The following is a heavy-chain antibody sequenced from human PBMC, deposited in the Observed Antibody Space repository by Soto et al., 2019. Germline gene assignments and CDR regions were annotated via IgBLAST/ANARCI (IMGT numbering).Heavy chain of an antibody. CDR2: ISGSGGST. J-gene: IGHJ4*02. CDR1: GFTFSSYA. D-gene: IGHD5-12*01. Sequence: GGSLRLSCAASGFTFSSYAMSWVRQAPGKRLEWVSAISGSGGSTYYADSVKGRFTISRDNSKNTLYLQMNSLRDEDTAVYYCAKDQDHGPDIVATIYAYWGQGTLVTVSS. V-gene: IGHV3-23*01. CDR3: AKDQDHGPDIVATIYAY.